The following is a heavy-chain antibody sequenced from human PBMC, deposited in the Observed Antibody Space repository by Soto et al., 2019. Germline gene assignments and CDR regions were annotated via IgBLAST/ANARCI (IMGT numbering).Heavy chain of an antibody. V-gene: IGHV2-26*01. Sequence: GAGPTLVNPAQTLTLTCTVSGFSLSNAGMGVSWIRQPPGKALEWLAHIFSNDEKSYSTSLKNRLTISKDTPKSQVVLTMTNMHPVATATYYCAPISVFVYGSGSVRYYFDYWSQGSLDTGSA. J-gene: IGHJ4*02. CDR1: GFSLSNAGMG. CDR2: IFSNDEK. CDR3: APISVFVYGSGSVRYYFDY. D-gene: IGHD3-10*01.